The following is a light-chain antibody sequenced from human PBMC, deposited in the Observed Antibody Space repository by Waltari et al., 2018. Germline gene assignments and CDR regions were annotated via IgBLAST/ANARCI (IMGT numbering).Light chain of an antibody. CDR2: GKD. CDR1: SLRTSY. V-gene: IGLV3-19*01. J-gene: IGLJ3*02. Sequence: SSELTQDPAVSVALGQTVRITCQGDSLRTSYASWDQLKPGQAPVLVIYGKDKRPSGIPDRLSGYSSGATSSLTITGAQAEDEADYYCSSRNGRANQVVFAGGTKVTVL. CDR3: SSRNGRANQVV.